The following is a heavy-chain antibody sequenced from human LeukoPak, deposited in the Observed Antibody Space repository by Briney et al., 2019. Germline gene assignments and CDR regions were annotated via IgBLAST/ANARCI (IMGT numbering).Heavy chain of an antibody. CDR1: GFTFSSYA. Sequence: GGSLRLSCAASGFTFSSYAMHWVRQAPGKGLEWVALIWYDGSNQYYTDSVRGRFTISRDNSKNTLYLQMNSLRAEDTAIYYCARDVNRGYCSSGTCYPDYWGQGTLVTVSS. D-gene: IGHD2-15*01. CDR3: ARDVNRGYCSSGTCYPDY. CDR2: IWYDGSNQ. V-gene: IGHV3-33*08. J-gene: IGHJ4*02.